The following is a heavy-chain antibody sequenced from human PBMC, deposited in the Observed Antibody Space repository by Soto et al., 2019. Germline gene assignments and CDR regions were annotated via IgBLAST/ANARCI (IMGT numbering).Heavy chain of an antibody. Sequence: PSETLSLTCTVSGGSTSSDNYWSWIRQPPGKGLEWIGHIYYSGNTDYNPSLKSRLAISIDTSKNQFSLKLSSVTAADTAVYFCAREGGESSDGLYYFDTWGQGSLVTVSS. J-gene: IGHJ4*02. CDR2: IYYSGNT. CDR3: AREGGESSDGLYYFDT. D-gene: IGHD3-16*01. CDR1: GGSTSSDNY. V-gene: IGHV4-30-4*01.